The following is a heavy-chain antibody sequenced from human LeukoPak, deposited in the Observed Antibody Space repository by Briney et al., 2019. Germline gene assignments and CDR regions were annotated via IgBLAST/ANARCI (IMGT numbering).Heavy chain of an antibody. Sequence: GRSLRLSCAASGFTFSSYAMHWVRQAPGKGLEWVAVISYDGSNKYYADSVKGRFTISRDNSKNTLYLQMNSLRAEDTAVYYCARGGVMVPYYDFWSGYSGDYGMDVWGQGTTVTVSS. CDR2: ISYDGSNK. D-gene: IGHD3-3*01. J-gene: IGHJ6*02. CDR3: ARGGVMVPYYDFWSGYSGDYGMDV. CDR1: GFTFSSYA. V-gene: IGHV3-30-3*01.